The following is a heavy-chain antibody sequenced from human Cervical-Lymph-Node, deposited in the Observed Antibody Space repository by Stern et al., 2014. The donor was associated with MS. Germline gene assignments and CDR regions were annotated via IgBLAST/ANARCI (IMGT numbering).Heavy chain of an antibody. J-gene: IGHJ4*02. V-gene: IGHV1-2*06. D-gene: IGHD1-26*01. CDR3: ARELRGGRSGHY. CDR2: INPDVGVT. Sequence: QVQLVQSGAEVKKPGASVKVSCKTSGYTFINYYMHWVRQAPGQGLEWMGRINPDVGVTDYAQKFQGRVTMTRDTSISTVYMELTRLTSDDTAVYYCARELRGGRSGHYWGQGSLVTVSS. CDR1: GYTFINYY.